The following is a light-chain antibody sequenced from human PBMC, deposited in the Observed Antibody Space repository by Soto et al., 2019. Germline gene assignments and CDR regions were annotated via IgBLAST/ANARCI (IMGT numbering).Light chain of an antibody. J-gene: IGLJ1*01. CDR3: CSYAGSSTFYV. V-gene: IGLV2-23*03. Sequence: QSALTQPASVSGSPGQSITISCTGTSSDVGSYNLVSWYQQHPGKAPKLMIYEGSKRTSGVSNRLSGSKSGNTASLTISGLXAEDEADYYCCSYAGSSTFYVFGTGTKVTVL. CDR2: EGS. CDR1: SSDVGSYNL.